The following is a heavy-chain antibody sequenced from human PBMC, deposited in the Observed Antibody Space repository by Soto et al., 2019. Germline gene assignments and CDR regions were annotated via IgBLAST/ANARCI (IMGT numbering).Heavy chain of an antibody. CDR1: GGSVSSASYY. J-gene: IGHJ4*02. D-gene: IGHD6-13*01. CDR3: ARINWFGSSWYFFDY. Sequence: SETLSLTCTVSGGSVSSASYYWSWIRQPPGKGLEWIGYIYYSGSTIYSPSLSSRVTISVDTSKNQFSLSLISVTAADAALYYCARINWFGSSWYFFDYWGQGTPVTV. V-gene: IGHV4-61*01. CDR2: IYYSGST.